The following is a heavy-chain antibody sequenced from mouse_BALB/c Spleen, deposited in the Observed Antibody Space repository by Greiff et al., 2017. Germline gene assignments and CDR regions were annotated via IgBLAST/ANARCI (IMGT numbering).Heavy chain of an antibody. CDR3: ARNGYYDAMDY. J-gene: IGHJ4*01. V-gene: IGHV1S135*01. Sequence: EVQLQQSGAELVRPGSSVKISCKASGYAFSSYWMNWVKQRPGQGLEWIGYIDPYNGGTSYNQKFKGKATLTVDKSSSTAYMHLNSLTSEDSAVYYCARNGYYDAMDYWGQGTSVTVSS. CDR1: GYAFSSYW. D-gene: IGHD2-2*01. CDR2: IDPYNGGT.